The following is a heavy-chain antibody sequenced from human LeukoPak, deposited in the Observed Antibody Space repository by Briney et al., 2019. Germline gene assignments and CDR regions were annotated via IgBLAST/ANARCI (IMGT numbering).Heavy chain of an antibody. CDR3: ARHGKGVIYFYTFDN. CDR2: IYASGAT. V-gene: IGHV4-59*08. CDR1: GGSISGCY. Sequence: PSETLSLTCTVSGGSISGCYWSWIRQPPGEGLEWIGYIYASGATNSNPSLKSRVTISVDKSKNQFSLKLSSVTAADTAVYYCARHGKGVIYFYTFDNWGQGTVVAVSS. J-gene: IGHJ3*02. D-gene: IGHD2/OR15-2a*01.